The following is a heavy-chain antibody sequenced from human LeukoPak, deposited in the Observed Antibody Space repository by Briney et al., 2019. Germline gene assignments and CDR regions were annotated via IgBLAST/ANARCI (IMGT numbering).Heavy chain of an antibody. Sequence: GSLRLSCAASGFTFSDHFMTWIRQAPGKGLEWIGEINHSGSTNYNPSLKSRVTISVDTSKNQFSLKLSSVTAADTAVYYCARGGGYYRNWFDPWGQGTLVTVSS. V-gene: IGHV4-34*01. D-gene: IGHD3-22*01. CDR2: INHSGST. J-gene: IGHJ5*02. CDR1: GFTFSDHF. CDR3: ARGGGYYRNWFDP.